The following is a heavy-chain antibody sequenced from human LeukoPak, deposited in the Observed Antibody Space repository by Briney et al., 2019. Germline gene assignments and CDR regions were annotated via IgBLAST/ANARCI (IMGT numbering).Heavy chain of an antibody. J-gene: IGHJ4*02. Sequence: GGSLRLSCAASGFTFSSYSMSWVRQAPGKGLEWVSYISSSSNTIYYADSVKGRFTISRDNAKNSLYLQMNSLRAEDTAVYYCARRVIVVGLDYWGQGTLVTVSS. CDR2: ISSSSNTI. V-gene: IGHV3-48*04. CDR1: GFTFSSYS. CDR3: ARRVIVVGLDY. D-gene: IGHD3-22*01.